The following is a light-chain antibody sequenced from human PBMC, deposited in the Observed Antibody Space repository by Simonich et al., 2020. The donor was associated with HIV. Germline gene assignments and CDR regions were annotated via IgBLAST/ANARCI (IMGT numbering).Light chain of an antibody. Sequence: EIVLTQSPDFQSVTPKEKVTITCRASQSIGSSLHWYQQKPDQSPKLLIKYASQSISGVPSRFSGSGSGTDFTFTISSLQPADIATYYCQQYDELPYTFGQGTKLEIK. CDR2: YAS. CDR1: QSIGSS. V-gene: IGKV6-21*02. CDR3: QQYDELPYT. J-gene: IGKJ2*01.